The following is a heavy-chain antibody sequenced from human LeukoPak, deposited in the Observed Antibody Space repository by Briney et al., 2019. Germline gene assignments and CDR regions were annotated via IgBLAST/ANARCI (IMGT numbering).Heavy chain of an antibody. CDR1: GGSISSGDYY. CDR3: ARAGNWNDGDAFDI. D-gene: IGHD1-20*01. V-gene: IGHV4-30-4*08. Sequence: KPSEILSLTCTVSGGSISSGDYYWSWIRQPPGKGLEWIGYIYYSGSTYYNPSLKSRVTISVDTSKNQFSLKLSSVTAADTAVYYCARAGNWNDGDAFDIWGQGTMVTVSS. J-gene: IGHJ3*02. CDR2: IYYSGST.